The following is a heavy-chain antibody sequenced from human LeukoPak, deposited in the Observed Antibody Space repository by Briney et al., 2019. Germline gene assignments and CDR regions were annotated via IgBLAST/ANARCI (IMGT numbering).Heavy chain of an antibody. CDR3: ASRHCSGGDCYFAGADPFDH. J-gene: IGHJ4*02. D-gene: IGHD2-21*01. V-gene: IGHV4-4*02. CDR2: IYHSGST. Sequence: PSETLPLTCAVSGGSISSSNWWSWVRQPPGKGLEWIGEIYHSGSTNYNPSLKSRVTISVDKSKNQFSLKLSSVTAADTAVYYCASRHCSGGDCYFAGADPFDHWGQGTLVTVSS. CDR1: GGSISSSNW.